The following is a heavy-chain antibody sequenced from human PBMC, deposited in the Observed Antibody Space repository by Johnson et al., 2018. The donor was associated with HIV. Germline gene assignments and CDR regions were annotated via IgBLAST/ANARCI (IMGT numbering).Heavy chain of an antibody. V-gene: IGHV3-66*03. CDR1: GFSVSNNY. CDR3: ARDLGWLQSGDAFDI. J-gene: IGHJ3*02. Sequence: VQLVESGGGLIQPGGSLRLSCAVSGFSVSNNYMSWVRQAPGKGLEWVCGINPRPDSAACADSVKGRFTISRDNAKTSLYLQMNSLRVEDTAVYYCARDLGWLQSGDAFDIWGQGTMVTVSS. CDR2: INPRPDSA. D-gene: IGHD5-24*01.